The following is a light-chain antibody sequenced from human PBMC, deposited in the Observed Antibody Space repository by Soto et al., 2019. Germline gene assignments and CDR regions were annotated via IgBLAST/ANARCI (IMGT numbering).Light chain of an antibody. J-gene: IGKJ5*01. CDR1: QSVSSN. V-gene: IGKV3-15*01. Sequence: DIVMTQPPGTLSVSPGERATLSCRASQSVSSNLAWYQQKPGQAPRLLIYGASTRATGIPARFSGSGSGTEFTLTISSLQPEDSATYFCQQLNSYPQTFGQGTRLEIK. CDR2: GAS. CDR3: QQLNSYPQT.